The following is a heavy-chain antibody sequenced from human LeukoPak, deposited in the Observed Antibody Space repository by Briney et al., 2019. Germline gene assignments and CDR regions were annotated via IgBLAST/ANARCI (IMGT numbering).Heavy chain of an antibody. CDR2: IKQDGSEK. Sequence: GGSLRLSCAASGFTFSSYWMSWVRQAPGKGLEWVANIKQDGSEKYYVDSVKGRFTISRDNAKNSLYLQMNSLRAEDTAVYYCARDALWFGEYDAFDIWGQGTMVTVSS. J-gene: IGHJ3*02. V-gene: IGHV3-7*01. CDR1: GFTFSSYW. CDR3: ARDALWFGEYDAFDI. D-gene: IGHD3-10*01.